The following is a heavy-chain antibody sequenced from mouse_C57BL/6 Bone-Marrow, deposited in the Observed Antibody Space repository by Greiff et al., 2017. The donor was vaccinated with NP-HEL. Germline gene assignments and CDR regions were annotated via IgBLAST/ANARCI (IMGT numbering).Heavy chain of an antibody. Sequence: QVQLQQPGAELVMPGASVKLSCKASGYTFTSYWMHWVKQRPGQGLEWIGEIDPSDSYTNYNQKFKGKSTLTVDKSSSTAYMPLSRLTSEHSAVYYCAREDYYGSSYAWYFDYWGQGTTLTVSS. CDR3: AREDYYGSSYAWYFDY. D-gene: IGHD1-1*01. CDR2: IDPSDSYT. J-gene: IGHJ2*01. V-gene: IGHV1-69*01. CDR1: GYTFTSYW.